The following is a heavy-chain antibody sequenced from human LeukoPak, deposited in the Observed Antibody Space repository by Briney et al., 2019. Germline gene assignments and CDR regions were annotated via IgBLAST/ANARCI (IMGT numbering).Heavy chain of an antibody. CDR1: GYTFTSYY. CDR3: ARGWYSSSSRPSDY. V-gene: IGHV1-69*06. Sequence: GASVKVSCKASGYTFTSYYMHWVRQAPGQGLEWMGGIIPIFGTANYAQKFQDRVTITADKSTSTAYMELSRLRSDDTAVYYCARGWYSSSSRPSDYWGQGTLVTVSS. D-gene: IGHD6-6*01. J-gene: IGHJ4*02. CDR2: IIPIFGTA.